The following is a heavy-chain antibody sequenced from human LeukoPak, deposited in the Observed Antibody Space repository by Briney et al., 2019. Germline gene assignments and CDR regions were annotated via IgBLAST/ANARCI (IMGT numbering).Heavy chain of an antibody. CDR1: GFTFSSYW. CDR2: INGDGSST. J-gene: IGHJ4*02. D-gene: IGHD3-22*01. Sequence: GGSLRLSCAASGFTFSSYWMHWVRQAPGKGLVWVSRINGDGSSTSYADSVKGRFTISRDNAKNTLYLQMNSLRAEDTAVYYCARDYYDSSGYYFDYWGQGTLVTVSS. V-gene: IGHV3-74*01. CDR3: ARDYYDSSGYYFDY.